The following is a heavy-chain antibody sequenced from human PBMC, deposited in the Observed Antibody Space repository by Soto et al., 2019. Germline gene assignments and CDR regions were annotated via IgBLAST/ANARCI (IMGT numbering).Heavy chain of an antibody. CDR2: IGGNGGST. D-gene: IGHD3-22*01. Sequence: GGSLRLSCAASGLTYRNYAMNWVRQAPGKGLERVASIGGNGGSTYYADTVKGRFTISRDNSENTLYLQMNSLRDEDTAVYYCANRNSYETTFYWYYFDFWGQGTLVTVSS. J-gene: IGHJ4*02. CDR1: GLTYRNYA. CDR3: ANRNSYETTFYWYYFDF. V-gene: IGHV3-23*01.